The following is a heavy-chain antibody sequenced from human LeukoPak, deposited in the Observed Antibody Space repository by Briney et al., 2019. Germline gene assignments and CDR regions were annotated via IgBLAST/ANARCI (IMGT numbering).Heavy chain of an antibody. CDR1: GGSISSGDYY. Sequence: SETLSLTCTVSGGSISSGDYYWSWIRQPPGKGLEWIGFIYYSGSIYDNPSLKSRFTISVDTSKNQFSLKLSSVTAADTAVYYCATSLGAPGYFDYWGQGTLVTVSS. V-gene: IGHV4-30-4*08. D-gene: IGHD1-26*01. J-gene: IGHJ4*02. CDR3: ATSLGAPGYFDY. CDR2: IYYSGSI.